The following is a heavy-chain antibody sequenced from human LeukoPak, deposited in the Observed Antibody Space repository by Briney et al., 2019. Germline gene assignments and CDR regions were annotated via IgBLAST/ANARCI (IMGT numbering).Heavy chain of an antibody. Sequence: GGSLRLSCAASGFTFNSFAMHWVRKAPGKGLEWVAVIWYGGSNKYYADSVKGRFTISRDNSKNTVYLQMNSLRAEDSAVYYCARPYGDYYFDYWGQGTLVTVSS. CDR2: IWYGGSNK. J-gene: IGHJ4*02. V-gene: IGHV3-33*01. D-gene: IGHD4-17*01. CDR1: GFTFNSFA. CDR3: ARPYGDYYFDY.